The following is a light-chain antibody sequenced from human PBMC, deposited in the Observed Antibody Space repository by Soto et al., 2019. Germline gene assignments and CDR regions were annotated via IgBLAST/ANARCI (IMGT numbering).Light chain of an antibody. V-gene: IGLV2-14*01. CDR1: SSDVGGYNY. CDR2: EVS. J-gene: IGLJ1*01. Sequence: QSVLTQPASMSGSPGQSITISCTGSSSDVGGYNYVSWYQQHPGKAPKLVISEVSNRPSGVSDRFSGSKSGNTASLTISGLQSEDEADYYCSSYTGTSSTLYVFGTGTKLTVL. CDR3: SSYTGTSSTLYV.